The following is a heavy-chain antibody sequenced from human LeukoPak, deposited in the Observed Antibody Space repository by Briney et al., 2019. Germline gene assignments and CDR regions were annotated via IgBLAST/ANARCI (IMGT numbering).Heavy chain of an antibody. CDR1: GFTFSSYS. D-gene: IGHD2-15*01. V-gene: IGHV3-21*01. CDR3: ARDRFSGDNYYHDAFDI. Sequence: GGSLRLSCAASGFTFSSYSMNWVRQAPGKGLEWVSSISSSSSYIYYADSVKGRFTISRDNAKNSLYLQMNSLRAEDTAVYYCARDRFSGDNYYHDAFDIWGQGTMVTVSS. CDR2: ISSSSSYI. J-gene: IGHJ3*02.